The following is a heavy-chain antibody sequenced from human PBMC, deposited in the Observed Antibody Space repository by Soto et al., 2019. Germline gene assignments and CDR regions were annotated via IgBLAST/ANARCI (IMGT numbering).Heavy chain of an antibody. CDR3: AMIQLWPGKEPYYYYGMDV. Sequence: SETLSLTCTVSGGSISSGDYYWSWIRQPPGKGLEWIGYIYYSGSTYYNPSLKSRVTISVDTSKNQFSLKLSSVTAADTAVYYCAMIQLWPGKEPYYYYGMDVWGQGTTVTVSS. J-gene: IGHJ6*02. D-gene: IGHD5-18*01. V-gene: IGHV4-30-4*01. CDR2: IYYSGST. CDR1: GGSISSGDYY.